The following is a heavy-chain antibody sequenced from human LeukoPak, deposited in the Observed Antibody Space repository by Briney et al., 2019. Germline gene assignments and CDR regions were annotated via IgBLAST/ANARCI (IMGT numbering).Heavy chain of an antibody. V-gene: IGHV3-23*01. J-gene: IGHJ4*02. CDR1: GFTFSSYA. CDR2: ISGSGGST. Sequence: GGSLRLSCAASGFTFSSYAMSWVRQAPGKGLEWVSAISGSGGSTYYADSVKGRFTISRDNSKDTLYLQMNSLRAEDTAVYYCAKDLEEYCSGGSCYAHDYWGQGTLVAVSS. CDR3: AKDLEEYCSGGSCYAHDY. D-gene: IGHD2-15*01.